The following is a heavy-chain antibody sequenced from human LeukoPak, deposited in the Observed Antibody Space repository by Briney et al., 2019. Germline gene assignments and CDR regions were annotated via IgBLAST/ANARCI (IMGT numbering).Heavy chain of an antibody. CDR3: ARHAYCRAASCLWGTPEYFQH. J-gene: IGHJ1*01. D-gene: IGHD2-15*01. V-gene: IGHV4-38-2*02. CDR1: GYSIRGGYY. CDR2: IHHSGRT. Sequence: SETLSLTCTVSGYSIRGGYYWGWIRQPPGKGLEWIGSIHHSGRTYYNPSLKSRVTISLDTSENQFSLRLTSVTAADTAVYYCARHAYCRAASCLWGTPEYFQHWGQGILVTVSS.